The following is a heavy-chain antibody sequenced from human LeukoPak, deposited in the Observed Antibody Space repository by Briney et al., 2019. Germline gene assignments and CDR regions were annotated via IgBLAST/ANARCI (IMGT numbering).Heavy chain of an antibody. V-gene: IGHV4-34*01. Sequence: GSLRLSCAASGFTFSSYTMNWVRQAPGKGLEWIGEITPSGSTNYNPSLKSRVSISIDTSKKKLSLRLTSVTAANSAVYYCASSFYYDSRDYWGQGTLVTVSS. CDR3: ASSFYYDSRDY. CDR1: GFTFSSYT. D-gene: IGHD3-22*01. J-gene: IGHJ4*02. CDR2: ITPSGST.